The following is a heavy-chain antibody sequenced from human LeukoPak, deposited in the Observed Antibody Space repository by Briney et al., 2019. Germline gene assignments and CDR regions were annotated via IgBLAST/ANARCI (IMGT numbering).Heavy chain of an antibody. Sequence: ASVKVSCKASGYTFTSYGISWVRQAPGQGLEWMGWISAYNGNTNYAQKLQGRVTMTTDTSTSTAYMELRSLRSDGTAVYYCARDFGAYCGGDCSFDYWGQGTLVTVSS. CDR3: ARDFGAYCGGDCSFDY. D-gene: IGHD2-21*02. V-gene: IGHV1-18*01. CDR1: GYTFTSYG. CDR2: ISAYNGNT. J-gene: IGHJ4*02.